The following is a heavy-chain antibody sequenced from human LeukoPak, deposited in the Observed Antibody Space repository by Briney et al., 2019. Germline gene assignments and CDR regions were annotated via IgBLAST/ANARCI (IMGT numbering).Heavy chain of an antibody. Sequence: PGGSLRLSCVASGFTFGAYAMHWVRQAPGKGLEWVSFISGHGGTTYYVDSVKGRFAISRDNTNNSLYPEMNSLTTEDTALYYCAKLEVVPDPWADALDIWGQGTMVTVSS. D-gene: IGHD3-22*01. CDR2: ISGHGGTT. J-gene: IGHJ3*02. V-gene: IGHV3-43*02. CDR1: GFTFGAYA. CDR3: AKLEVVPDPWADALDI.